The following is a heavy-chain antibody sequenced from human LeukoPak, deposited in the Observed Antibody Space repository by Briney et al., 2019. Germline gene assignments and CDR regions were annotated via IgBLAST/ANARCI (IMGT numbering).Heavy chain of an antibody. CDR3: AKIPGNYYGSGSYPYYYYGVDV. CDR1: GFTFSSYA. CDR2: ISGSGGST. D-gene: IGHD3-10*01. J-gene: IGHJ6*02. V-gene: IGHV3-23*01. Sequence: GGSLRLSCAASGFTFSSYAMSWVRQAPGKGLEWVSAISGSGGSTYYADSVKGRFTISRDNSKNTLYLQMNSLRAEDTAVYYCAKIPGNYYGSGSYPYYYYGVDVWGQGTTVTVSS.